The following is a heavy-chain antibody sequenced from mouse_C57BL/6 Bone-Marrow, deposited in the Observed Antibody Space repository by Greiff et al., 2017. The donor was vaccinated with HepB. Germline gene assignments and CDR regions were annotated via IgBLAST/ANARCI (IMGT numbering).Heavy chain of an antibody. Sequence: VKLVESGPGLVQPSQSLSITCTVSGFSLTSYGVHWVRQSPGKGLEWLGVIWRGGSTDYNAAFMSRLSITKDNSKSQVFFKMNSLQADDTARYYCAKGGTTVVATDYDMDYWGQGTSVTVSS. J-gene: IGHJ4*01. CDR2: IWRGGST. CDR1: GFSLTSYG. D-gene: IGHD1-1*01. CDR3: AKGGTTVVATDYDMDY. V-gene: IGHV2-5*01.